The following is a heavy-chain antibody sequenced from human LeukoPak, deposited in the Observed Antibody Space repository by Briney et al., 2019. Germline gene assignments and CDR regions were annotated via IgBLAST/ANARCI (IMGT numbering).Heavy chain of an antibody. V-gene: IGHV4-39*07. CDR1: GGSISSSSYY. D-gene: IGHD1-26*01. Sequence: SETLSLTCTVSGGSISSSSYYWGWIRQPPGKGLEWIGSIYYSGSTYYNPSLKSRVTTSVDTSKNQFSLKLSSVTAADTAVYYCARYSGSYYGFFPGEYYFDYWGQGTLVTVSS. CDR2: IYYSGST. CDR3: ARYSGSYYGFFPGEYYFDY. J-gene: IGHJ4*02.